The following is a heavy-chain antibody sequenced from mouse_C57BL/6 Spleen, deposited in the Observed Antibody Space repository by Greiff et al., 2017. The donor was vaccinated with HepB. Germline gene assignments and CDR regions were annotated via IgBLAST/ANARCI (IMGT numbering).Heavy chain of an antibody. CDR1: GFTFPDYY. Sequence: EVKLEESGGGLVQPGGSLSLSCAASGFTFPDYYMSWVRQPPGKALEWLGFIRNKANGYTTEYSASVKGRFTISRDNSQSILYLQMNALRAEDSATYYCASLYYYGSSYGYFDVWGTGTTVTVSS. V-gene: IGHV7-3*01. CDR2: IRNKANGYTT. CDR3: ASLYYYGSSYGYFDV. D-gene: IGHD1-1*01. J-gene: IGHJ1*03.